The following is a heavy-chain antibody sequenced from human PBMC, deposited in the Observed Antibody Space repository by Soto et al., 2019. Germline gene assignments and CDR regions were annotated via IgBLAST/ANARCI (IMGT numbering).Heavy chain of an antibody. J-gene: IGHJ4*02. Sequence: QVPLVQSGAEVKKPGSSVKVSCKASGGTFSSYAISWVRQAPGQGLEWMGGIIPIFGTANYARKFQGRVTITADESTSTAYMELSSLRSEDTAVYYCARRERTHYGDYLFDYWGQGTLVTVSA. CDR3: ARRERTHYGDYLFDY. CDR1: GGTFSSYA. D-gene: IGHD4-17*01. V-gene: IGHV1-69*01. CDR2: IIPIFGTA.